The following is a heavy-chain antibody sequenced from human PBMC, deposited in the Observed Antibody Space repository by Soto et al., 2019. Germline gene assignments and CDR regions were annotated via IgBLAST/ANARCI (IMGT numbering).Heavy chain of an antibody. CDR2: IIPIFGTA. V-gene: IGHV1-69*01. D-gene: IGHD1-1*01. J-gene: IGHJ3*02. CDR1: GGTFSSYA. CDR3: AICGTTSGYAFDI. Sequence: SVKVSCKASGGTFSSYAISWVRQAPVQGLEWMGGIIPIFGTANYAQKFQGRVTITADESTSTAYMELSSLRSEDTAVYYCAICGTTSGYAFDIWGQGTMVTVSS.